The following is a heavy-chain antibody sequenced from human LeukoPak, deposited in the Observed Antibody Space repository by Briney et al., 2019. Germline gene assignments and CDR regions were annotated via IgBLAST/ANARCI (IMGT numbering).Heavy chain of an antibody. D-gene: IGHD3-22*01. CDR1: GYTFTSYY. V-gene: IGHV1-46*01. Sequence: ASVKVSCKASGYTFTSYYMHWVRQAPGQGLEWMGIINPSGGSTSYAQKFQGRVTMTRDMSTSTVYMELSSLRSEDTAVYYCARGLIPTPYYYDSSGYYPRYYYYYMDVWGKGTTVTISS. CDR3: ARGLIPTPYYYDSSGYYPRYYYYYMDV. J-gene: IGHJ6*03. CDR2: INPSGGST.